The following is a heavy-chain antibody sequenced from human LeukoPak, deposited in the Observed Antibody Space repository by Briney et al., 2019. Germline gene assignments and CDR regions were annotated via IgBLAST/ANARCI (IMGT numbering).Heavy chain of an antibody. V-gene: IGHV3-53*01. CDR3: ARDSSSWYGSYYSNMAV. CDR1: GFIVSNNY. Sequence: GGSLRLSCAASGFIVSNNYLSWVRQAPGKGLEWVSVLYADGSTYYTDSVKGRFTISRDNSKNTLYLQMNSLRADDTAVYYCARDSSSWYGSYYSNMAVWGQGTTVTVSS. CDR2: LYADGST. J-gene: IGHJ6*03. D-gene: IGHD6-13*01.